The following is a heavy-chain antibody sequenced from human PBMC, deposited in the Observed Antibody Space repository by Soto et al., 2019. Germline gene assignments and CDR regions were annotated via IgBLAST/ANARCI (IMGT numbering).Heavy chain of an antibody. CDR3: ARLVVVAATQGDYFDY. V-gene: IGHV4-4*08. D-gene: IGHD2-15*01. Sequence: SETLSLTCTVSGDSISSYYWNWIRQPPGKGLEWIGHIFNSGSTGYNPSLNSRVTISVDTSKNQFSLKLSSVTAADTAVYYCARLVVVAATQGDYFDYWGQGTLVTVSS. CDR1: GDSISSYY. CDR2: IFNSGST. J-gene: IGHJ4*02.